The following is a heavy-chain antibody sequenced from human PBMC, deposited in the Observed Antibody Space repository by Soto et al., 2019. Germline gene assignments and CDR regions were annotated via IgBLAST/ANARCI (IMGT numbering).Heavy chain of an antibody. CDR2: IYPGDSDT. CDR3: ARQGSNGAYVYFPMDV. J-gene: IGHJ6*02. CDR1: EKKFNSYL. Sequence: GEFLENFLKGSEKKFNSYLTRRVRPVPRKGLEWIGMIYPGDSDTTYSPSFEGQVTMSVDKSISTAYLQWSSLKASDSATYYCARQGSNGAYVYFPMDVWGQGTTVTVSS. V-gene: IGHV5-51*01. D-gene: IGHD3-16*01.